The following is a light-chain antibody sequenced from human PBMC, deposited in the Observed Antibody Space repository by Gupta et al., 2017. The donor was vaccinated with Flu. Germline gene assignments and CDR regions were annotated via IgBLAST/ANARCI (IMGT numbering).Light chain of an antibody. CDR3: QQHDTWPPLT. Sequence: EIVMTQSPATLSVSPGERATLSCRASQSVSSNVAWYQQKPGQAPRLLIYGASTRATGIPARFTGGGSGTEFTLTITXLQSDDFAVYFCQQHDTWPPLTFGXGTRLEIK. V-gene: IGKV3-15*01. CDR1: QSVSSN. J-gene: IGKJ5*01. CDR2: GAS.